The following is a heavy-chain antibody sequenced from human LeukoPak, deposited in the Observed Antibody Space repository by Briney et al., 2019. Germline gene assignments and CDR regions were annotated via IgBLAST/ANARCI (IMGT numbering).Heavy chain of an antibody. CDR1: GGSFSGYY. D-gene: IGHD6-13*01. J-gene: IGHJ4*02. V-gene: IGHV4-34*01. Sequence: SETLSLTCAVHGGSFSGYYWSWIRQPPGKGLEWIGEINHSGSTNYNPSLKSRVTISVDTSKNQFSLKLSSVTAADTAVYYCAREGIAAAGTNDYWGQGTLVTVSS. CDR3: AREGIAAAGTNDY. CDR2: INHSGST.